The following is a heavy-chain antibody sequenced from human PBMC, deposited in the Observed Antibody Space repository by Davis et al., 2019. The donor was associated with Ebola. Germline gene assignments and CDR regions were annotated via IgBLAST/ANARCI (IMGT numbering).Heavy chain of an antibody. Sequence: GESLKISCQASGYTFTSYWIGWMRQMPGKGLEWMGIIYTGDSDTRYSPSFRGRVTISADKSTRTAYLQWGSLKASDTAMYYCASLRRTITGMDDGFDIWGQGTMVTVSS. CDR1: GYTFTSYW. V-gene: IGHV5-51*01. J-gene: IGHJ3*02. D-gene: IGHD1-20*01. CDR2: IYTGDSDT. CDR3: ASLRRTITGMDDGFDI.